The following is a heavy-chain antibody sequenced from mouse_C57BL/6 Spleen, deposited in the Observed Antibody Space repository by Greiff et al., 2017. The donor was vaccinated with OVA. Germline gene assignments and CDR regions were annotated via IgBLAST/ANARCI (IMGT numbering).Heavy chain of an antibody. CDR1: GYTFTSYW. CDR2: IYPSDSET. V-gene: IGHV1-61*01. Sequence: SGAELVRPGSSVKLSCKASGYTFTSYWMDWVKQRPGQGLEWIGNIYPSDSETHYNQKFKDKATLTVDKSSITAYMQLSSLTSEDSAVYYCARGGYFDVWGTGTTVTVSS. CDR3: ARGGYFDV. J-gene: IGHJ1*03.